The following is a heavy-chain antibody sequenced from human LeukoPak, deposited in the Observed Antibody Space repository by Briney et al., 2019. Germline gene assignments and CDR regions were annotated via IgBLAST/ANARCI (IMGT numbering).Heavy chain of an antibody. Sequence: SETLSLTCSVSGGSISSYYWSWIRQPPGKGLEWIGYIYYSGSTNYNPSLKSRVTISVDTSKNQFSLKLSSVTAADTAVYYCARFEYNWFDPWGQGTLVTVSS. CDR3: ARFEYNWFDP. V-gene: IGHV4-59*01. J-gene: IGHJ5*02. CDR1: GGSISSYY. CDR2: IYYSGST.